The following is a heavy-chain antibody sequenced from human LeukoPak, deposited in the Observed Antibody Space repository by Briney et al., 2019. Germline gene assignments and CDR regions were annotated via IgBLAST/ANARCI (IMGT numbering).Heavy chain of an antibody. D-gene: IGHD3-3*01. Sequence: GSIXYSGTTYYNPSLKSRVTISVDKSKNQFSLKMSSVAATDTAVYFCARLRFDFWSGYTHPYFDYWGQGTLVTVSS. CDR2: IXYSGTT. J-gene: IGHJ4*02. CDR3: ARLRFDFWSGYTHPYFDY. V-gene: IGHV4-39*01.